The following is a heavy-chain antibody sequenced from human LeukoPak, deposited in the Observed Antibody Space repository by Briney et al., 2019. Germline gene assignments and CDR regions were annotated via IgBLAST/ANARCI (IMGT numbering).Heavy chain of an antibody. V-gene: IGHV4-31*03. CDR1: GVSISSGGYY. D-gene: IGHD3-9*01. CDR2: IYYSGST. J-gene: IGHJ2*01. Sequence: SETLSLTCIVSGVSISSGGYYWRWIRQHPGKGLEWIGYIYYSGSTYYNPSLKSRVTISVDTSKNQFSLKLSSVTAADTAVYYCARGPHYDILTGYNWYFDLWGRGTLVTVSS. CDR3: ARGPHYDILTGYNWYFDL.